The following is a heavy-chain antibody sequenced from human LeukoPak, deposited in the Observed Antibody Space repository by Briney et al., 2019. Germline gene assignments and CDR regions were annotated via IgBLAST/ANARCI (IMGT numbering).Heavy chain of an antibody. CDR2: ISSKSDYI. CDR1: GFTFSSYS. J-gene: IGHJ6*04. D-gene: IGHD3-10*02. Sequence: PGGSLRLSCAASGFTFSSYSMSWVRQAPGKGLEWVSSISSKSDYIYYADSLKGRFTISRDNAKNSLYLHMNSLRAEDTAVYYCAELGITMIGGVWGKGTTVTISS. CDR3: AELGITMIGGV. V-gene: IGHV3-21*01.